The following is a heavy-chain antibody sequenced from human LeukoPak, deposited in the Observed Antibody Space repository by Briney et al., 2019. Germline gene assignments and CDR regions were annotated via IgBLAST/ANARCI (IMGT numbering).Heavy chain of an antibody. CDR2: INSNSGGT. V-gene: IGHV1-2*02. CDR3: ARGRITMVRGVNY. J-gene: IGHJ4*02. CDR1: GYTFTGYY. D-gene: IGHD3-10*01. Sequence: TSVKVSCKASGYTFTGYYMHWVRQASGQGLDWMGWINSNSGGTNYAQKFQGRVTMTRDTSISTAYMELSRLRSDDTAVYYCARGRITMVRGVNYWGQGTLVTVSS.